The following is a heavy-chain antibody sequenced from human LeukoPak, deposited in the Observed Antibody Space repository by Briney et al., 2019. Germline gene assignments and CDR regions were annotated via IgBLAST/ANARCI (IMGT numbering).Heavy chain of an antibody. CDR1: GGSFSGYY. CDR3: ARALGGYYDSSGYGL. D-gene: IGHD3-22*01. J-gene: IGHJ4*02. Sequence: SETLSLTCAVYGGSFSGYYWSWIRQPPGKGLEWIGEINHSGSTNYNPSLKSRVTISVDTSKNQSSLKLSSVTAADTAVYYCARALGGYYDSSGYGLWGQGTLVTVSS. V-gene: IGHV4-34*01. CDR2: INHSGST.